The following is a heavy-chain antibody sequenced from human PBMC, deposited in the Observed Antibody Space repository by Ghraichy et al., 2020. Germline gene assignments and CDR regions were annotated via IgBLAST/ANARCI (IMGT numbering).Heavy chain of an antibody. CDR3: ARDPGTAMVKFSDYYGMDV. CDR2: ISSSSSYI. Sequence: GESLNISCAASGFTFSSYSMNWVRQAPGKGLEWVSSISSSSSYIYYADSVKGRFTISRDNAKNSLYLQMNSLRAEDTAVYYYARDPGTAMVKFSDYYGMDVWGQGTTVTVSS. J-gene: IGHJ6*02. V-gene: IGHV3-21*01. D-gene: IGHD5-18*01. CDR1: GFTFSSYS.